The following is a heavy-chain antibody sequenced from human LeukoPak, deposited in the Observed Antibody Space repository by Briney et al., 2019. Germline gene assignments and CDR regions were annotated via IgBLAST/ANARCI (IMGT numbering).Heavy chain of an antibody. CDR3: ARGRWKGSGYVPSDRQRRNWFDP. V-gene: IGHV1-69*01. Sequence: SVKVSCKASGGTFSSYAISWVRQAPGQGHEWMGGIIPIFGTANYAQKFQGRVTITADESTSTAYMELSSLRSEDTAVYYCARGRWKGSGYVPSDRQRRNWFDPWGQGTLVTVSS. D-gene: IGHD5-12*01. CDR2: IIPIFGTA. J-gene: IGHJ5*02. CDR1: GGTFSSYA.